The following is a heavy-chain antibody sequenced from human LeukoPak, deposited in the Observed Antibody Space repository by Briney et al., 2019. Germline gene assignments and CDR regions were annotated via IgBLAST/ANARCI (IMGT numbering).Heavy chain of an antibody. V-gene: IGHV4-61*01. Sequence: SETLSPTCTISGGSIRSSSYYWSWIRQPPGKGLEWIGYIYYSGSTNYNPSLKSRVTISVDTSKNQLSLKLSSVTAADTAVYYCARVGSTGVDYWGQGTLVTVSS. D-gene: IGHD3-10*01. J-gene: IGHJ4*02. CDR2: IYYSGST. CDR1: GGSIRSSSYY. CDR3: ARVGSTGVDY.